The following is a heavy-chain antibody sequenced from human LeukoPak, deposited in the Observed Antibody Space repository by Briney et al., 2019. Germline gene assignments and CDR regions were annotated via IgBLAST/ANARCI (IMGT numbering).Heavy chain of an antibody. V-gene: IGHV4-34*01. CDR1: GGSFSGYY. J-gene: IGHJ2*01. D-gene: IGHD3-16*01. Sequence: SETLSLTCAVYGGSFSGYYWSWIRQPPGKGLEWIGEINHSGSTNYDPSLKSRVTISVDTSKNQFSLKLSSVTAADTAVYYCARGLRLQPTHYGPFDLWGRGTLVTVSS. CDR2: INHSGST. CDR3: ARGLRLQPTHYGPFDL.